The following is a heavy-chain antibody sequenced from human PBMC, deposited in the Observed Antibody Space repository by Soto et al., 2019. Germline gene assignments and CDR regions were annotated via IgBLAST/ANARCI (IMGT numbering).Heavy chain of an antibody. V-gene: IGHV1-69*02. D-gene: IGHD6-19*01. CDR1: GGTFSSYT. CDR3: ASRGVIAVVDYFDY. Sequence: ASVKVSCKASGGTFSSYTISWVRQAPGQGLEWMGRIIPILGIANYAQKFQGRVTITADKSTSTAYMELSSLRSEDTAVYYCASRGVIAVVDYFDYWGQGTLVTVSS. J-gene: IGHJ4*02. CDR2: IIPILGIA.